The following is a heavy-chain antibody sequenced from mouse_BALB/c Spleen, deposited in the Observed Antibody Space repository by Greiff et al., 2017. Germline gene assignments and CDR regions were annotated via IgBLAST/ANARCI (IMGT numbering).Heavy chain of an antibody. CDR1: GFTFSSYG. V-gene: IGHV5-6*01. CDR3: ARITTAYYAMDY. Sequence: EVMLVESGGDLVKPGGSLKLSCAASGFTFSSYGMSWVRQTPDKRLEWVATISSGGSYTYYPDSVKGRFTISRDNAKNTLYLQMSSLKSEDTAMYYCARITTAYYAMDYWGQGTSVTVSS. D-gene: IGHD1-2*01. CDR2: ISSGGSYT. J-gene: IGHJ4*01.